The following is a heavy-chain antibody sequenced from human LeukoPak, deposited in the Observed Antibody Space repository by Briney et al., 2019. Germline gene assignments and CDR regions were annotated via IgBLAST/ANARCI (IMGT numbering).Heavy chain of an antibody. CDR2: ISGSGGST. V-gene: IGHV3-23*01. Sequence: GGSLRLSCAASGFTFSSYGMSWVRQAPGKGLEWVSAISGSGGSTYYADSVKGRFTISRDNSKNTLYLQINSLRAEDTAAYYCAPRNGPMVRPVNYWGQGTLVTVSS. D-gene: IGHD3-10*01. CDR1: GFTFSSYG. J-gene: IGHJ4*02. CDR3: APRNGPMVRPVNY.